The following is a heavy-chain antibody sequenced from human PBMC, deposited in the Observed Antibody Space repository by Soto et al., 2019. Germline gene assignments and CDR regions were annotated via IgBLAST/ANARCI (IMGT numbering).Heavy chain of an antibody. CDR3: ARARSPDYYGMDV. Sequence: EVQLVESGGGLVQPGGSLRVSCAASGFTFSNHWMHWVRQAPGKGLVWVSRINSDGSSTNYADSVKGRFTISRDNAKNTLYLQMHSLRAEDTAVYYCARARSPDYYGMDVWGQGTTVTVSS. J-gene: IGHJ6*02. V-gene: IGHV3-74*01. CDR1: GFTFSNHW. CDR2: INSDGSST. D-gene: IGHD1-26*01.